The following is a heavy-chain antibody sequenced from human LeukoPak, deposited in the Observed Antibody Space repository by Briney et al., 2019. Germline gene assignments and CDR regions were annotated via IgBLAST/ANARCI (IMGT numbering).Heavy chain of an antibody. CDR2: IYPGDSDT. CDR3: ARSPGYCSSTSCSRNWFDP. Sequence: GESLKISCQGSGYSFTSYWIAWVRQMPGKGLEWMGIIYPGDSDTRYSPSFQGQVTISADKSISTAYLQWSSLKASDTAMYYCARSPGYCSSTSCSRNWFDPWGQGTLVTVSS. CDR1: GYSFTSYW. D-gene: IGHD2-2*03. J-gene: IGHJ5*02. V-gene: IGHV5-51*01.